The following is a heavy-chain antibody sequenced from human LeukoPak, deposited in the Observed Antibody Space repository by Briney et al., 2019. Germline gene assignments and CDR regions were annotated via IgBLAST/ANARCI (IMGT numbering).Heavy chain of an antibody. D-gene: IGHD6-19*01. CDR1: GFTFSDYY. CDR3: ARDRSSGWLGDYYYGMDV. V-gene: IGHV3-11*06. Sequence: PGGSLRLSCAASGFTFSDYYMSWIRQAPGKGLEWVSYISSSSSYTNYADSVKGRFTISRDNAKNSVYLQMNSLRAEDTAVYYCARDRSSGWLGDYYYGMDVWGKGTTVTVSS. J-gene: IGHJ6*04. CDR2: ISSSSSYT.